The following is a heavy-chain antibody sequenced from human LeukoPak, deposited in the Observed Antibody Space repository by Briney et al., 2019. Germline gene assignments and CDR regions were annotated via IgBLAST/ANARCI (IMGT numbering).Heavy chain of an antibody. CDR1: AYSISSGYY. J-gene: IGHJ4*02. D-gene: IGHD2-8*01. Sequence: KSSETLSLTCAVSAYSISSGYYWGWLRQPPGKGLEWIGSIYYTGITYYNPSLKSRVTISVDTSKNQFSLKLSSVTTADTAVYYCARPRAGPTKGFDYWGRGTLVTVSS. CDR3: ARPRAGPTKGFDY. V-gene: IGHV4-38-2*01. CDR2: IYYTGIT.